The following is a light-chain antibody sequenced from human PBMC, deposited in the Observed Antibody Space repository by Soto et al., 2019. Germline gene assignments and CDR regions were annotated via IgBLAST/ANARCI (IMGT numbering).Light chain of an antibody. CDR2: WAT. CDR1: QSICHSPNNQDA. J-gene: IGKJ1*01. V-gene: IGKV4-1*01. CDR3: QQFYTTPT. Sequence: DIVMTQAPDSLAVSLGARATINCTSSQSICHSPNNQDALTWYQQKPGQPPKLLINWATTRESGVPDRVSGAGSGTDFPLTISSLQAGDVAVDYCQQFYTTPTFGQGPRVAIK.